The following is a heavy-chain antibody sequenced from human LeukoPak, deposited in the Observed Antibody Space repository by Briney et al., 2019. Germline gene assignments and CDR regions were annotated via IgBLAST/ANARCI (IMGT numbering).Heavy chain of an antibody. J-gene: IGHJ4*02. CDR1: GGFFSGYY. V-gene: IGHV4-34*01. Sequence: PSETLCLTCAVYGGFFSGYYWTWIRQPPGKGLEWIGEINHSGSTNCNPSLKSRVTISVDTSKNQFSLKMTSVTAADTAVYYCARGLGDRSVYYYLGYWGQGTLVTVSS. CDR3: ARGLGDRSVYYYLGY. CDR2: INHSGST. D-gene: IGHD3-22*01.